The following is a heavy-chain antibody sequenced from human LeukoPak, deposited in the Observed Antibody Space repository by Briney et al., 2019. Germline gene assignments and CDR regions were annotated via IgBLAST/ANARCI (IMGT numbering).Heavy chain of an antibody. D-gene: IGHD2-15*01. J-gene: IGHJ6*02. V-gene: IGHV3-53*01. CDR3: AKRDIYCSGGSCYYYYGMDV. CDR1: GFTVSSNY. Sequence: GGSLRLSCAASGFTVSSNYMSWVRQAPGKGLEWVSVIYSGGSTYYADSVKGRFTISRDNSKNTLYLQMNSLRAEDTAVYYCAKRDIYCSGGSCYYYYGMDVWGQGTTVTVSS. CDR2: IYSGGST.